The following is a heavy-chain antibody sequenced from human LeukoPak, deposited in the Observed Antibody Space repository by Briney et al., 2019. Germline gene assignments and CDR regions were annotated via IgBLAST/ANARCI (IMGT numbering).Heavy chain of an antibody. J-gene: IGHJ6*02. CDR1: GYTLTKLS. D-gene: IGHD5-24*01. CDR2: FDPEDGET. CDR3: ATWGMATITDYYYGMDV. Sequence: ASVKVSCKVSGYTLTKLSMHWVRQAPGKGLEWMGGFDPEDGETIYAQKFQGRVTMTEDTSTDTAYMELSSLRSEDTAVYYCATWGMATITDYYYGMDVWGQGTTVTVSS. V-gene: IGHV1-24*01.